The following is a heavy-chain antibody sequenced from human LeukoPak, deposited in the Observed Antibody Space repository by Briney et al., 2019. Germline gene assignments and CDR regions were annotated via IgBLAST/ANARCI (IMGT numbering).Heavy chain of an antibody. Sequence: SGPALAKPTPTLTLTCTFSGFSLSTSGMCVGWIRQLPGKALEWLARLDWDDDKYYSTSLKTRLTISKDTSKNQVVLTMTNMDPVDTATYYCARILDPDSSSWYVGYFDYWGQGTLVTVSS. CDR1: GFSLSTSGMC. CDR2: LDWDDDK. D-gene: IGHD6-13*01. CDR3: ARILDPDSSSWYVGYFDY. J-gene: IGHJ4*02. V-gene: IGHV2-70*11.